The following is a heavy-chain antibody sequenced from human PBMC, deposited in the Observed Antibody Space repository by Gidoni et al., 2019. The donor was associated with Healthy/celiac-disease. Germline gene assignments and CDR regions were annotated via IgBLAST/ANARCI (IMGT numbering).Heavy chain of an antibody. CDR3: ARHTYYYDSSGYPKNWFDP. J-gene: IGHJ5*02. CDR1: GGSISSSSYY. Sequence: QLQLQESGPGLVKPSETLSLTCTVSGGSISSSSYYWGWIRQPPGKGLEWIGSIYYSGSTYYNPSLKSRVTISVDTSKNQFSLKLSSVTAADTAVYYCARHTYYYDSSGYPKNWFDPWGQGTLVTVSS. CDR2: IYYSGST. D-gene: IGHD3-22*01. V-gene: IGHV4-39*01.